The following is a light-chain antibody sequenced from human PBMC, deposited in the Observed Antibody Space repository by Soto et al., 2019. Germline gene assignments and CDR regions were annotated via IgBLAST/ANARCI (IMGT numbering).Light chain of an antibody. J-gene: IGKJ1*01. CDR1: QSISSY. CDR3: QQSYSTPQT. V-gene: IGKV1-39*01. Sequence: DIPMTQSPSSLSASVGDRVTITCRASQSISSYLNWYQQKPGKAPKLLIYAASSLQSGGPSRFSGSGSGTDFTLTISSLQPEDFATYYCQQSYSTPQTFGQGTKVEIK. CDR2: AAS.